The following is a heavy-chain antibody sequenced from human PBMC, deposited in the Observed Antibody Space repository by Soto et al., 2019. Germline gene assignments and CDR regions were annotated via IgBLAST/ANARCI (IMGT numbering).Heavy chain of an antibody. V-gene: IGHV4-61*01. J-gene: IGHJ5*02. D-gene: IGHD4-4*01. Sequence: QVQLQESGPGLVKPSETLSLTCTVSGGSVSSGSYYWSWIRQPPGKGLEWIGYIYYSGSTNYNPSLKSRVTISVDTSKNQFSLKLSSLTAADTAVYYCAREVPGHSNYRHFDPWGQGTLVTVSS. CDR2: IYYSGST. CDR3: AREVPGHSNYRHFDP. CDR1: GGSVSSGSYY.